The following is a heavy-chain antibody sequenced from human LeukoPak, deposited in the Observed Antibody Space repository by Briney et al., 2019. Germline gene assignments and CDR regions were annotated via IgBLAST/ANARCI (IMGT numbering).Heavy chain of an antibody. CDR2: VDNDGSST. CDR3: AKGGLRVTDY. D-gene: IGHD5/OR15-5a*01. Sequence: GGSLRLSCAASGFIFSNYWMHWVRQAPGKGLVWVSRVDNDGSSTTYADSVKGRFTISRDNAKNTLYLQMNSLRAEDTAVYYCAKGGLRVTDYWGQGTLVTVSS. J-gene: IGHJ4*02. V-gene: IGHV3-74*03. CDR1: GFIFSNYW.